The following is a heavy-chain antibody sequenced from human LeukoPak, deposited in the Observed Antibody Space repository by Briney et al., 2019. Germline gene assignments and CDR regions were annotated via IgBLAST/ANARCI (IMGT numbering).Heavy chain of an antibody. V-gene: IGHV3-23*01. Sequence: GGSLRLSCAASGFTFSSYAMSWVRQAPGKGLEWASTISTSGGGTYYADSVKGRFTISRDNSKNTLYLQMNSLRAEDTAVYYCANTPTVTTPPEYWGQGTLVTVSS. CDR1: GFTFSSYA. D-gene: IGHD4-17*01. CDR3: ANTPTVTTPPEY. CDR2: ISTSGGGT. J-gene: IGHJ4*02.